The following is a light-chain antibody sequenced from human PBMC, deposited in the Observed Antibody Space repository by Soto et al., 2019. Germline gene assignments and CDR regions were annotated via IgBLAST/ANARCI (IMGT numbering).Light chain of an antibody. CDR2: GAS. V-gene: IGKV3-15*01. Sequence: IVMTQSPATLSVFTGGRACLSCRASQSVSNNLAWYQKKPGQAPRLLIYGASTRAAGISVRFSGSGSGTEFTLIISSLQSDDSAVYYCQQYHNAGSTFGQGTKVDIK. J-gene: IGKJ1*01. CDR3: QQYHNAGST. CDR1: QSVSNN.